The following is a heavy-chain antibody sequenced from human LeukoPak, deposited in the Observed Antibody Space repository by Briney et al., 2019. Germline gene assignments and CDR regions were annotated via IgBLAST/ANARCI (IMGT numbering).Heavy chain of an antibody. CDR2: IKSKTDGGTT. CDR3: TLDIVVAENQDY. V-gene: IGHV3-15*01. J-gene: IGHJ4*02. Sequence: PGGSLRLSCVASGFTFTNAWMTWVRQAPGKGLEWVGRIKSKTDGGTTDYAAPVKGRFTISRDDSKNTLYLQMNSLKTEDTAVYYCTLDIVVAENQDYWGQGTLVTVSS. CDR1: GFTFTNAW. D-gene: IGHD2-15*01.